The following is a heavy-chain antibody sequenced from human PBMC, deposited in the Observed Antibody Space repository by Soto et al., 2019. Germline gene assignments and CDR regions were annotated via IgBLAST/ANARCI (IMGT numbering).Heavy chain of an antibody. CDR3: ARDPYMVRGENWYFDL. V-gene: IGHV3-21*01. Sequence: EVQLVESGGGLVKPGGSLRLSCAASGFTFSSYSMNWVRQAPGKGLEWVSSISSSRSYIYYADSVRGRFTISRDDAKNSLYLQMNSLRAEDTAVYYCARDPYMVRGENWYFDLLGRGTLVTVYS. J-gene: IGHJ2*01. CDR1: GFTFSSYS. D-gene: IGHD3-10*01. CDR2: ISSSRSYI.